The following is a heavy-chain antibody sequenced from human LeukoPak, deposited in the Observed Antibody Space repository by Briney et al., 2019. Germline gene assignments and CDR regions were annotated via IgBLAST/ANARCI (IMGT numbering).Heavy chain of an antibody. CDR3: ARDRMRDDAFDI. CDR1: GGSISSYY. J-gene: IGHJ3*02. V-gene: IGHV4-59*01. CDR2: IYYSGSI. Sequence: SETLSLTCTVSGGSISSYYWSWIRQPPGKGLEWIGYIYYSGSINYNPSLKSRVTISVDTSKNQFSLKLSSVTAADTAVYYCARDRMRDDAFDIWGQGTMVTVSS. D-gene: IGHD2-15*01.